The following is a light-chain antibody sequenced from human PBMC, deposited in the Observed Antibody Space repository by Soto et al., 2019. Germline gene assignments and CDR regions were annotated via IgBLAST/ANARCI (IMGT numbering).Light chain of an antibody. CDR2: AAS. J-gene: IGKJ5*01. V-gene: IGKV1-9*01. CDR1: QGISSY. CDR3: QQLNSYPQIT. Sequence: DIQLTQSPSFLSASVGDRVTITCRASQGISSYLAWYQQKPEKAPKLLIYAASTLQSGVPSRFSGSGSGTEFTLTISSLQLEDFATYYCQQLNSYPQITFGQGTRLEIK.